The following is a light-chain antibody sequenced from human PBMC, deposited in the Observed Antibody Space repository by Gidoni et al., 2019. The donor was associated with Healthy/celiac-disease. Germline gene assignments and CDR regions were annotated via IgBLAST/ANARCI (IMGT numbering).Light chain of an antibody. CDR1: NIGSKS. CDR2: DDS. CDR3: QVWDSSSDHVV. Sequence: SYVLPQPPSQSAAPGQTARITCWGNNIGSKSVHSYQQQPGQAPVLVVYDDSDRPSGIPARFSGSKSGNPATLTISRVEAGDEADYYCQVWDSSSDHVVFGGGTKLTVL. V-gene: IGLV3-21*02. J-gene: IGLJ2*01.